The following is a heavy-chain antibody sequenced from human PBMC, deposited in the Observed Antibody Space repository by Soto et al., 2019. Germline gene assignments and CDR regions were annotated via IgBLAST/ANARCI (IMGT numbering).Heavy chain of an antibody. CDR2: IIPILGIA. J-gene: IGHJ3*02. CDR1: GGTFSSYT. CDR3: ATANELMASKTAFDI. V-gene: IGHV1-69*02. D-gene: IGHD1-1*01. Sequence: ASVKVSCKASGGTFSSYTISWVRQALGQGLEWMGRIIPILGIANYAQKFQGRVTITADKSTNTAYMELSSLRSEDTAVYYCATANELMASKTAFDIWGQGTKVTVSS.